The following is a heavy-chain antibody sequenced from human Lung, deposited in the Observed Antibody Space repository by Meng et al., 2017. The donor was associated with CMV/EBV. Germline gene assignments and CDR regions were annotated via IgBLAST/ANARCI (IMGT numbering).Heavy chain of an antibody. J-gene: IGHJ6*02. D-gene: IGHD2-2*01. CDR2: IIPIFGTA. CDR3: ARADIVVVPAASGGAYYYYGMDV. CDR1: GGTFSSYA. Sequence: SVXVSXKASGGTFSSYAISWVRQAPGQGLEWMGGIIPIFGTANYAQKFQGRVTITTDESTSTAYMELSSLRSEDTAVYYCARADIVVVPAASGGAYYYYGMDVWXQGTTGTVSS. V-gene: IGHV1-69*05.